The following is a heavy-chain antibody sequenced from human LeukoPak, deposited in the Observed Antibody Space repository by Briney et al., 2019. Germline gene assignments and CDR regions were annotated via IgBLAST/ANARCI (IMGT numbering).Heavy chain of an antibody. Sequence: RGCLRLSCAASGLTFTSSAMSWVRQAPGKGQEWVSAMCGSGGSTYYAESVKGRFTISRDNSRNMLYLQMNSLRAEDTAVYYCAKDSRIAAAGTPSDWFDPWGQGTLVTVST. CDR1: GLTFTSSA. CDR2: MCGSGGST. J-gene: IGHJ5*02. CDR3: AKDSRIAAAGTPSDWFDP. V-gene: IGHV3-23*01. D-gene: IGHD6-13*01.